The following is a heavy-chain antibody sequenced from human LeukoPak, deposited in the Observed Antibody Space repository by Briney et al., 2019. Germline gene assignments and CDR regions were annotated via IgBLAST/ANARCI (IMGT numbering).Heavy chain of an antibody. V-gene: IGHV3-7*01. CDR2: IEQDGSEE. J-gene: IGHJ4*02. CDR3: ARIRGATLRYFDY. Sequence: GGSLRLSCAVSGFTFSSYWMSWVRQAPGKGLEWVANIEQDGSEEYYVDSVKGRFSISRDNDKNSLYLQMNSLRAEDTAVYYCARIRGATLRYFDYWGQGTLVTVSS. CDR1: GFTFSSYW. D-gene: IGHD3-3*02.